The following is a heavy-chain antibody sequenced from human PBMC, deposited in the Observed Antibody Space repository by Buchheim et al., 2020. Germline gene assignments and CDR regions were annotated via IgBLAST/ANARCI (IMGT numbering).Heavy chain of an antibody. CDR3: AREKGDDYVWGSYRRNWFDP. D-gene: IGHD3-16*02. Sequence: QVQLQQWGAGLLKPSETLSLTCAVYGGSFSGYYWSWIRQPPGKGLEWIGEINHSGSTNYNPSLKSRVTLSVDTSKNQFSLKLSSVTAADTAVYYCAREKGDDYVWGSYRRNWFDPWGQGTL. CDR2: INHSGST. CDR1: GGSFSGYY. J-gene: IGHJ5*02. V-gene: IGHV4-34*01.